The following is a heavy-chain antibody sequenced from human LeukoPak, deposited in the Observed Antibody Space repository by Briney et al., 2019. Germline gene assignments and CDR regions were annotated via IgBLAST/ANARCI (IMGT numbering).Heavy chain of an antibody. J-gene: IGHJ6*03. D-gene: IGHD2-2*01. V-gene: IGHV4-59*01. CDR2: IYYSGST. CDR3: ARESVPAAMRGYYYYYMDV. CDR1: GGSISSYY. Sequence: PSETLSLTCTVSGGSISSYYWSWIRQPPGKGLEWIGYIYYSGSTNYNPSLKSRVTISVDTSKNQFSLKLSSVTAADTAVYYCARESVPAAMRGYYYYYMDVWGKGTTVTVSS.